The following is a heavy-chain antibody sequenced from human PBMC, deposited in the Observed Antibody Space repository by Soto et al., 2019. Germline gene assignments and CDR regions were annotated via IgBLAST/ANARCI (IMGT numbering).Heavy chain of an antibody. CDR1: GYTFTSYG. Sequence: ASVKVSCKASGYTFTSYGISWVRQAPGQGLEWMGWISAYNGNTNYAQKLQGRVTMTTDTSTSTAYMELRSLRSDDTAVYYCARRYYDSSGYYLANWFDPWGQGTLVTVS. J-gene: IGHJ5*02. D-gene: IGHD3-22*01. V-gene: IGHV1-18*01. CDR2: ISAYNGNT. CDR3: ARRYYDSSGYYLANWFDP.